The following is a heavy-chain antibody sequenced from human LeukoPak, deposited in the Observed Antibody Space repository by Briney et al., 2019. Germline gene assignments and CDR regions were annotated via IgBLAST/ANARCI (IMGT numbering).Heavy chain of an antibody. V-gene: IGHV3-48*04. CDR1: GFTFSSYS. Sequence: GGSLRLSCAASGFTFSSYSMNWVRQAPGKGLEWVSYISSSGSTIYYADSVKGRFTISRDNAKNSLYLQMNSLRAEDTAVYYCARDLQIRSSYPDYWGQGTLVTVSS. CDR3: ARDLQIRSSYPDY. J-gene: IGHJ4*02. CDR2: ISSSGSTI. D-gene: IGHD6-6*01.